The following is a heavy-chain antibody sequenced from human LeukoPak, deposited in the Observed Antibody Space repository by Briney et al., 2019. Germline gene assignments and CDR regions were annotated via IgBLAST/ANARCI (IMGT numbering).Heavy chain of an antibody. CDR1: GYTFTSYD. D-gene: IGHD6-25*01. CDR3: ARGRVSGSYPARRPFDY. Sequence: ASVKVSCKASGYTFTSYDINWVRQATGQGLEWMGWMNPNSGNTGYAQKFQGRVTITRNTSISTAYMELSSLRSEDTAVYYCARGRVSGSYPARRPFDYWGQGTLVTASS. V-gene: IGHV1-8*03. CDR2: MNPNSGNT. J-gene: IGHJ4*02.